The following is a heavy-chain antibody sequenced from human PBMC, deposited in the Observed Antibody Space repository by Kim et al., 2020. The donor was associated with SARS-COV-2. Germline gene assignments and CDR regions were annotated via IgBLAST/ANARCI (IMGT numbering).Heavy chain of an antibody. Sequence: GGSLRLSCAASGFTFSSYGMHWVRQAPGKGLEWVAVIWYDGSNKYYADSVKGRFTISRDNSKNTLYLQMNSLRAEDTAVYYCAKAIHTYCSSTSCYTPYYYSYYGMDVWGQGTTVTVSS. CDR1: GFTFSSYG. CDR2: IWYDGSNK. CDR3: AKAIHTYCSSTSCYTPYYYSYYGMDV. J-gene: IGHJ6*02. V-gene: IGHV3-33*06. D-gene: IGHD2-2*02.